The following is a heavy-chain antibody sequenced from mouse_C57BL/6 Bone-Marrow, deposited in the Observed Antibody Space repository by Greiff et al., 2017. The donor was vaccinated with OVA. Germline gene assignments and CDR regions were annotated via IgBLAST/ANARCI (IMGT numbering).Heavy chain of an antibody. CDR1: GFTFSDYG. V-gene: IGHV5-17*01. D-gene: IGHD1-1*01. CDR2: ISSGSSTI. J-gene: IGHJ1*03. CDR3: ARDAFITTVVGYFDV. Sequence: EVQGVESGGGLVKPGGSLKLSCAASGFTFSDYGMHWVRQAPEKGLEWVAYISSGSSTIYYADTVKGRFTISRDNAKNTLFLQMNRLRSEDTAMYYCARDAFITTVVGYFDVWGTGTTVTVSA.